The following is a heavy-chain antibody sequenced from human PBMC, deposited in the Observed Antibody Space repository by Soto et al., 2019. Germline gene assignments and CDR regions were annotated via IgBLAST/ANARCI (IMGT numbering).Heavy chain of an antibody. Sequence: GGSLRLSCAASGFTFSSYSMNWVRQAPGKGLEWVSSISSSSSYIYYADSVKGRFTISRDNAKNSLYLQMNSLRAEDTAVYYCARDNLPRSSGWPFDYWGQGTLVTVSS. V-gene: IGHV3-21*01. D-gene: IGHD6-19*01. CDR1: GFTFSSYS. J-gene: IGHJ4*02. CDR2: ISSSSSYI. CDR3: ARDNLPRSSGWPFDY.